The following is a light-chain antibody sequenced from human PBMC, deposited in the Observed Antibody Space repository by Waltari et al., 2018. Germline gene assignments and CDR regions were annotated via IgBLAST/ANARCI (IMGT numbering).Light chain of an antibody. Sequence: QLVVTQSPSASASLGASVKLTCTLSSGHSTYPIAWHHQQSGKGPRSLMMLNSDGSHIQGDGVPVRFSGSSSGAERYRPSSRLQSEDEADYYCQTWDTGIRVFGGGTKRTVL. CDR2: LNSDGSH. J-gene: IGLJ3*02. CDR3: QTWDTGIRV. CDR1: SGHSTYP. V-gene: IGLV4-69*01.